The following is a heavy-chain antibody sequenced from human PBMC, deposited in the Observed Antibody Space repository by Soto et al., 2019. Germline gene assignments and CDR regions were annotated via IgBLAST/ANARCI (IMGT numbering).Heavy chain of an antibody. CDR1: GFTVSSNY. V-gene: IGHV3-53*04. Sequence: EVQLVESGGGLVQPGGSLRLSCAASGFTVSSNYMSWVRQAPGKGLEWVSVIYSGGSTYYADSVKGRFTISRHNSKNTQYLQMNSLRAEDTAVYYCARELHSNYFDYWGQGTLVTVSS. D-gene: IGHD4-4*01. CDR2: IYSGGST. CDR3: ARELHSNYFDY. J-gene: IGHJ4*02.